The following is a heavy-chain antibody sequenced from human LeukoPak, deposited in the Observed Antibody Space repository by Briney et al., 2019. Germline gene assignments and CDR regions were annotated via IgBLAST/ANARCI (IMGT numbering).Heavy chain of an antibody. CDR3: ARANRSWYGITYYYYMDV. CDR2: IYYSGST. CDR1: GGSISSSSYY. Sequence: SETLSLTCTVSGGSISSSSYYWGWIRQPPGKGLEWIGSIYYSGSTYYNPSLKSRVTISVDTSKNQFSLKLSSVTAADTAVYYCARANRSWYGITYYYYMDVWGKGTTVTISS. J-gene: IGHJ6*03. V-gene: IGHV4-39*07. D-gene: IGHD6-13*01.